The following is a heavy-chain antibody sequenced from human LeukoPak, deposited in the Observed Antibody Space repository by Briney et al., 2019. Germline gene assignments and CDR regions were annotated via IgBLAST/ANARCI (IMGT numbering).Heavy chain of an antibody. Sequence: GASVKVSCKASGYTFTSYDITWVRQATGQGLEWMGWMNPNSGNTGYAQKFQGRVTMTRNTSISTAYMELSSLRSEDTAVYYCARGPYGLLWFGELSRFDYWGQGTLVTVSS. V-gene: IGHV1-8*01. D-gene: IGHD3-10*01. CDR1: GYTFTSYD. CDR3: ARGPYGLLWFGELSRFDY. CDR2: MNPNSGNT. J-gene: IGHJ4*02.